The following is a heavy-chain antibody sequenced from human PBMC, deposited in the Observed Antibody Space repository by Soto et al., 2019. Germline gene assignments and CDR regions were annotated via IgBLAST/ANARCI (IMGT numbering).Heavy chain of an antibody. CDR3: ARGSGPFPHFDY. CDR1: GYSFTNYW. Sequence: PVGSLKISCDGSGYSFTNYWISGVRQMPGKGLEWMGLFFHGDADIKYSPSFQCRITISADKAISTAYLQWSSLGTVDTTPYYCARGSGPFPHFDYWGQGTLVTVSS. D-gene: IGHD1-26*01. J-gene: IGHJ4*02. V-gene: IGHV5-51*01. CDR2: FFHGDADI.